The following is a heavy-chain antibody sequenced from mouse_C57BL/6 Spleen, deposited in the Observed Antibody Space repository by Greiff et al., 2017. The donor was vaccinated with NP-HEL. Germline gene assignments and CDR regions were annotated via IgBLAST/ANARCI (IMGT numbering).Heavy chain of an antibody. J-gene: IGHJ4*01. CDR3: ARRGLRQSAMED. V-gene: IGHV1-18*01. Sequence: VQLKESGPELVKPGASVKIPCKASGYTFTDYNMDWVKQSHGKSLEWIGDINPNNGGTIYNHKFKGKATLTVDKSSSTAYMELRSLTSEDTAVYYCARRGLRQSAMEDWGQGTSVTVYS. D-gene: IGHD2-4*01. CDR2: INPNNGGT. CDR1: GYTFTDYN.